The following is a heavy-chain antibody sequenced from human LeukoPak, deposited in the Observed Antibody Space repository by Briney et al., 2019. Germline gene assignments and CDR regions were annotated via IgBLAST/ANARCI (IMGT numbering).Heavy chain of an antibody. D-gene: IGHD1-26*01. CDR2: IVVGSGNT. Sequence: ASVTVSCKASGFTFTNSAMQWVRQARGQPLEWIGWIVVGSGNTNHTQKFQERVTITRDMSTSTAYMELSSLRSEDTAVYYCAAVNSGSNFDGSDIWGQGTMVTVSS. CDR3: AAVNSGSNFDGSDI. V-gene: IGHV1-58*02. J-gene: IGHJ3*02. CDR1: GFTFTNSA.